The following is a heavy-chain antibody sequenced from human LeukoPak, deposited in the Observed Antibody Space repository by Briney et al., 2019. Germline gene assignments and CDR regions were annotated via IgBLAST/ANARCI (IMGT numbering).Heavy chain of an antibody. CDR1: GCSINSSSSY. V-gene: IGHV4-39*01. J-gene: IGHJ5*02. CDR3: ARQNVQLLWFGEENWFDP. Sequence: PSETLSLTCTVSGCSINSSSSYWGWIRQPPGKGLEWIGSIYYSGSTYYNPSLKSRVTISVDTSKNQFSLKLSSVTAADTAVYYCARQNVQLLWFGEENWFDPWGQGTLVTVSS. D-gene: IGHD3-10*01. CDR2: IYYSGST.